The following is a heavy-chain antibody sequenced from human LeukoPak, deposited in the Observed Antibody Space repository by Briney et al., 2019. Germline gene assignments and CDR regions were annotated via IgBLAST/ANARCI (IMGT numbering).Heavy chain of an antibody. D-gene: IGHD3-3*01. J-gene: IGHJ5*02. Sequence: SETLSLTCTVSGGSISSYYWSWIRQPAGKGLEWIGRIYTSGSTNYNPTLKSRVIISVDTSKNQFSLKLSSVTAADTAVYYCARFWSGYRNWFDPWGQGTLVTVSS. CDR1: GGSISSYY. CDR3: ARFWSGYRNWFDP. V-gene: IGHV4-4*07. CDR2: IYTSGST.